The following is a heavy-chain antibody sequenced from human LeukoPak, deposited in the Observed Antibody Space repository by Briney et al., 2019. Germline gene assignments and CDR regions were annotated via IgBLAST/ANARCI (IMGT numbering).Heavy chain of an antibody. J-gene: IGHJ4*02. CDR1: GGSISSSSYY. Sequence: PSETLSLTCTVSGGSISSSSYYWGWIRQPPGKGLEWIGSIYYSGSTYYNPSLKSRVTISVDTSKNQFSLKLSSVTAADTAVYYCARRIYDFWSGYQYYFDYWGQGTLVTASS. CDR2: IYYSGST. D-gene: IGHD3-3*01. V-gene: IGHV4-39*01. CDR3: ARRIYDFWSGYQYYFDY.